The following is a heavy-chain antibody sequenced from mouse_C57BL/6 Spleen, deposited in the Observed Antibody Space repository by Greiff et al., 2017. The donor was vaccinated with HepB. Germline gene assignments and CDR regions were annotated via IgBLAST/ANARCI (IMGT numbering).Heavy chain of an antibody. Sequence: QVQLQQSGAELAKPGASVKLSCKASGYTFTSYWMHWVKQRPGQGLEWIGYINPSSGYTKYNQKFKDKATLTADKSSSTAYMQLSSLTYEDSAVYYCARHALLYYFYFDYWGQGTTLTVSS. V-gene: IGHV1-7*01. J-gene: IGHJ2*01. CDR1: GYTFTSYW. CDR3: ARHALLYYFYFDY. CDR2: INPSSGYT. D-gene: IGHD1-1*01.